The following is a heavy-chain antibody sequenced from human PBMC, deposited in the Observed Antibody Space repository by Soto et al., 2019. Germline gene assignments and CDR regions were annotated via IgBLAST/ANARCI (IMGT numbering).Heavy chain of an antibody. CDR2: IAPHSGRT. D-gene: IGHD3-10*01. CDR3: ARAATGSYHSAY. CDR1: GYAFTSYG. J-gene: IGHJ4*02. Sequence: QVPLVQSGPEVKNLGASVRVSCVASGYAFTSYGVNWVRQAPGQGLEWMGWIAPHSGRTTYLPKFQGRVTMTADVSTNTAYIELRSLKSDDTGIYFCARAATGSYHSAYWGQGTVVTVSS. V-gene: IGHV1-18*04.